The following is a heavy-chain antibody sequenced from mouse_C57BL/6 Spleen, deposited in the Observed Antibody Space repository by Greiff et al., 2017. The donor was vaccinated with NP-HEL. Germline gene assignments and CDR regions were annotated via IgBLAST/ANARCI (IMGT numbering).Heavy chain of an antibody. CDR2: INPNYGTT. CDR1: GYSFTDYN. D-gene: IGHD1-1*01. Sequence: EVHLVESGPELVKPGASVKISCKASGYSFTDYNMNWVKQSNGKSLEWIGVINPNYGTTSYNQKFKGKATLTVDQSSSTAYMQLNSLTSEDSAVYYCARWDYYGSSYGGFAYWGQGTLVTVSA. CDR3: ARWDYYGSSYGGFAY. J-gene: IGHJ3*01. V-gene: IGHV1-39*01.